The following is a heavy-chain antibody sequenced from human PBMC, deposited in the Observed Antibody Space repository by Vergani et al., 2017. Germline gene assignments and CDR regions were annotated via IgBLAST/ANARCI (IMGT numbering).Heavy chain of an antibody. J-gene: IGHJ6*02. CDR2: IYYSGST. CDR1: GGSISSYY. D-gene: IGHD5-18*01. Sequence: QVQLQESGPGLVKPSETLSLTCTVSGGSISSYYWSWIRQPPGKGLEWIGYIYYSGSTNYNPSLKSRVTISVDTSKNQFSLKLSSVTAADTAVYYCARVLGYSYGWSYYYYGMDVWGQGTTVTVSS. CDR3: ARVLGYSYGWSYYYYGMDV. V-gene: IGHV4-59*01.